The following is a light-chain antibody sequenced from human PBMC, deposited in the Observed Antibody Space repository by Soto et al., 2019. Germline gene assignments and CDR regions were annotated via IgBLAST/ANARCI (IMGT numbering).Light chain of an antibody. CDR3: QQCTYSPLS. V-gene: IGKV3-20*01. CDR1: QSINSNS. CDR2: AAS. J-gene: IGKJ4*01. Sequence: ENVLTQSPGNLSLSPGETATLSCRASQSINSNSLAWYQQRPGQAPRLLIYAASSRATGIPDRFSGSGSGTDFTLTISRLEPEDFAVYYCQQCTYSPLSFGGGTKVEIK.